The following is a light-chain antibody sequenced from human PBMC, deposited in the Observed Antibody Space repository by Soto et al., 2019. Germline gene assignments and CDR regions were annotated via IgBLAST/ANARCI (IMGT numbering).Light chain of an antibody. CDR3: QHYGTSAL. CDR2: AS. V-gene: IGKV3-20*01. J-gene: IGKJ3*01. CDR1: QSVSDMY. Sequence: EIVLTQSPGTLSLSPGERATLSCRASQSVSDMYLAWYQHKPGQAPRLLIYASNRATGIPDRFSGSGTGTDFTLTITRVDPEAFEVYYCQHYGTSALFGPGTKVEIK.